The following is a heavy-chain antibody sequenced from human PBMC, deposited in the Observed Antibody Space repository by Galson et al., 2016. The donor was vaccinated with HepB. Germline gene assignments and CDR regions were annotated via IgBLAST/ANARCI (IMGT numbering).Heavy chain of an antibody. V-gene: IGHV4-4*07. CDR3: ARDFERFFDY. CDR2: IYSSGVT. CDR1: GAYISGYY. Sequence: SETLSLTCTVSGAYISGYYWSWLRQPAGKGLEWIGRIYSSGVTNYNPSLKRRLMMSIDTSKNQFSLKMRSVTAADTAVYYWARDFERFFDYWGQGNLVTVSS. D-gene: IGHD3-3*01. J-gene: IGHJ4*02.